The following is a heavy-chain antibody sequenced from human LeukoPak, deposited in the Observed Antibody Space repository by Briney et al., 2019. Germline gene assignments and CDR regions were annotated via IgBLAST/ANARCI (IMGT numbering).Heavy chain of an antibody. CDR2: IWYDGSNK. Sequence: GGSLRLSCAASGFTFSSYGMHWVRQAPGKGLEWVAVIWYDGSNKYYADSVKGRFTISRDNSKNTLYLQMNSLRAEDTAVYYCARGGYGSALNYFDYWGQGTLVTVSS. V-gene: IGHV3-33*01. CDR1: GFTFSSYG. D-gene: IGHD3-10*01. CDR3: ARGGYGSALNYFDY. J-gene: IGHJ4*02.